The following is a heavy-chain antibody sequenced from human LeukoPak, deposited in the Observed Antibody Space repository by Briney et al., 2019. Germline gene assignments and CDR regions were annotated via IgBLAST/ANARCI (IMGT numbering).Heavy chain of an antibody. J-gene: IGHJ3*02. Sequence: GGSLRLSCAASGFTFSDYYMSWIRQAPGKGLEWVSYISSSGSTIYYADSVKGRFTISRDNSKNTLYLQMNSLRAEDTAVYYCAKTRRDGYRTDAFDIWGQGTMVTVSS. CDR2: ISSSGSTI. D-gene: IGHD5-24*01. V-gene: IGHV3-11*01. CDR3: AKTRRDGYRTDAFDI. CDR1: GFTFSDYY.